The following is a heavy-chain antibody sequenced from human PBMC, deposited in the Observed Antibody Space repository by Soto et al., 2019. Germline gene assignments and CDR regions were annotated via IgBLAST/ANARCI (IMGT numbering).Heavy chain of an antibody. V-gene: IGHV3-7*01. D-gene: IGHD2-2*01. Sequence: GGSLRLSCVASGFTFRNYWMTWVRQAPGKGLEWVANIKQDGSEKFYVDSVKGRFTISRDNAKNSLYLQMNSLRAEDTALYYCARGPSGYCSSTSCHFDSWGQGILVTVSS. J-gene: IGHJ4*02. CDR1: GFTFRNYW. CDR3: ARGPSGYCSSTSCHFDS. CDR2: IKQDGSEK.